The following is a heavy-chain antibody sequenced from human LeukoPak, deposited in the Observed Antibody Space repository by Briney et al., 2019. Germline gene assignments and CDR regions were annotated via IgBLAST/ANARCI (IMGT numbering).Heavy chain of an antibody. J-gene: IGHJ4*02. CDR3: ARAGTVGGGY. Sequence: GGSLGLSCAASGFTFSSYSMNWVRQAPGKGLEWVSSISSSSSYIYYADSVKGRFTISRDNAKNSLYLQMNSLRAEDTAVYYCARAGTVGGGYWGQGTLVTVSS. CDR1: GFTFSSYS. D-gene: IGHD1-26*01. V-gene: IGHV3-21*01. CDR2: ISSSSSYI.